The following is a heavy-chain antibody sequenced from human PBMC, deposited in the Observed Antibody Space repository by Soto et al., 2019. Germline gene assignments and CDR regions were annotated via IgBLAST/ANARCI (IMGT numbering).Heavy chain of an antibody. CDR2: IYPGDSDS. D-gene: IGHD3-22*01. V-gene: IGHV5-51*01. J-gene: IGHJ4*02. CDR3: ARCPLSGSYYSGFDY. Sequence: PGESLKITCKGSGYSFTTYWIGWVRQMPGKGLEWMGIIYPGDSDSRYSPSFQGQVSFSADKSITTAYLQWSSLKASDTAIYYCARCPLSGSYYSGFDYWGQGTLVTVSS. CDR1: GYSFTTYW.